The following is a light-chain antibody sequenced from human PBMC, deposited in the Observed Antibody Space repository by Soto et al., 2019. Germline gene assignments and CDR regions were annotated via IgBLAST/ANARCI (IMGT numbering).Light chain of an antibody. J-gene: IGLJ3*02. CDR2: QVS. V-gene: IGLV2-14*01. CDR3: NSYTSSNTWV. CDR1: SSDIGAYNS. Sequence: QSVLTQPASVSGSPGQSITISCTGTSSDIGAYNSVSWYQQHPGKAPKLIVFQVSFRPSAVSDRFSGSKSGNTASLTISGLQPEDEADYYCNSYTSSNTWVFGGGTKVTVL.